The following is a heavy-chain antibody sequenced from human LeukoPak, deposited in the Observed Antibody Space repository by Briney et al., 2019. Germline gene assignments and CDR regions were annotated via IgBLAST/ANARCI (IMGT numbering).Heavy chain of an antibody. Sequence: SETLSLTCTVSGGSLSSYYWSWIRQPPGKGLEWIGYIYYSGSTNYNPSLKSRVTISVDTSKNQFSLKLSSVTAADTAVYYCARDSDYYYGMDVWGQGTTVTVSS. V-gene: IGHV4-59*01. CDR1: GGSLSSYY. D-gene: IGHD1-26*01. CDR3: ARDSDYYYGMDV. CDR2: IYYSGST. J-gene: IGHJ6*02.